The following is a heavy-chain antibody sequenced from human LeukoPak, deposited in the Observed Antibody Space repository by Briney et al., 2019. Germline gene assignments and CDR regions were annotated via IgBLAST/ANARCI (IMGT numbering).Heavy chain of an antibody. Sequence: GGSLRLSCAASGFTFSSYSMNWVRQAPGKGLEWVSYISSSSTIYYADSVKGRFTISRDNAKNSLYLQMNSLRAEDTAVYYCARGDYDFWSGYLYGMDVWGQGTTVTVSS. CDR2: ISSSSTI. CDR1: GFTFSSYS. V-gene: IGHV3-48*01. CDR3: ARGDYDFWSGYLYGMDV. J-gene: IGHJ6*02. D-gene: IGHD3-3*01.